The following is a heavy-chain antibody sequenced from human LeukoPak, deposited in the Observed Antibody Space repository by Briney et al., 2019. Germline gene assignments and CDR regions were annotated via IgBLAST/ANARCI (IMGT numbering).Heavy chain of an antibody. V-gene: IGHV3-30*04. Sequence: GGSLRLSCAASGFTFSSYAMHWVRQAPGKGLEWAAVISYDGSDKFYTDSVKGRFTISRDSSKNTLYLQMNSLRPEDTAVYYCARARPSMWIDYWGQGTLVTVSS. J-gene: IGHJ4*02. D-gene: IGHD5-12*01. CDR3: ARARPSMWIDY. CDR2: ISYDGSDK. CDR1: GFTFSSYA.